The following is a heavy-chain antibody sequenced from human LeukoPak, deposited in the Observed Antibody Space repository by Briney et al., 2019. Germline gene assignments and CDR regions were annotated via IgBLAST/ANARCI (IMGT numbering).Heavy chain of an antibody. CDR2: IYPGDSDV. Sequence: GESLKISCKGSGYTFDTSWIGWVCQMPGKGLEWMGIIYPGDSDVRYSPSFQGQVTISADKSISTAYLQWSSLKASDTAIYYCARREYFYGYCDFWGQGTLSPSPQ. CDR1: GYTFDTSW. D-gene: IGHD2-2*03. J-gene: IGHJ4*02. CDR3: ARREYFYGYCDF. V-gene: IGHV5-51*01.